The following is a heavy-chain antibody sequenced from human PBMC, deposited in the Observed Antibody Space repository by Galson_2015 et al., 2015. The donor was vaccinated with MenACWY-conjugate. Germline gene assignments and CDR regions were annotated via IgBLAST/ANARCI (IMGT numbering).Heavy chain of an antibody. V-gene: IGHV6-1*01. D-gene: IGHD2-15*01. CDR1: GDSVSSNSAA. Sequence: CAISGDSVSSNSAAWNWIRQSPSRGLEWLGRTYYRSKWYNDYAVSVKSRITINPGTSKNQFSLHLNSVAPEDTAVYYCARVRGGSHNWVDPWGQGTLVTVSS. CDR3: ARVRGGSHNWVDP. J-gene: IGHJ5*02. CDR2: TYYRSKWYN.